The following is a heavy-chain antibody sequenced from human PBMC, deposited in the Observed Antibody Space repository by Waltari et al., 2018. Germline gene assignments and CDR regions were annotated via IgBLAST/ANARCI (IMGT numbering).Heavy chain of an antibody. CDR1: GFTFSKAW. J-gene: IGHJ2*01. V-gene: IGHV3-15*01. CDR3: ATDWGIVGVPAGRYFDL. Sequence: EVQLVESGGGLVEPGGSLRLSCAASGFTFSKAWMRWVRQSPGKGLEGIGHSRSKSEGGTTDYAAPVQGRFTISRDDSKNTMYLQMDSLNTEDTGVYYCATDWGIVGVPAGRYFDLWGRGTLVTVSS. CDR2: SRSKSEGGTT. D-gene: IGHD1-26*01.